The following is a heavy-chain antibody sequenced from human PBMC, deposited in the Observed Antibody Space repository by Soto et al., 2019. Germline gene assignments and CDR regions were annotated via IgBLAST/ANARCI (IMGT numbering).Heavy chain of an antibody. CDR3: GRAPPAEWELLPGAFGV. V-gene: IGHV3-53*01. D-gene: IGHD1-26*01. Sequence: GGSLRLSCAASGFTISNNYMNWVRQAPGKGLEWVSVIYSIGPKYYADSVKGRFTISRDNSKNTLYLHMNSLRVDDTADYYCGRAPPAEWELLPGAFGVWGLGTMVTVSS. CDR2: IYSIGPK. CDR1: GFTISNNY. J-gene: IGHJ3*01.